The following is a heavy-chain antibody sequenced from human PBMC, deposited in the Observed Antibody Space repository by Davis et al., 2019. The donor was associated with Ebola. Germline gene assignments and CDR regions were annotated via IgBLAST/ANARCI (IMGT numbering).Heavy chain of an antibody. CDR3: ARGRLAAAGRADNWFDP. CDR1: GGSFSDYF. D-gene: IGHD6-13*01. V-gene: IGHV4-34*01. J-gene: IGHJ5*02. Sequence: SETLSLTCAVYGGSFSDYFWSWIRQPPGKGLEWIGEINHSGSTNYNPSLKSRVTISVDTSKNQFSLKLSSVTAADTAVYYCARGRLAAAGRADNWFDPWGQGTLVTVSS. CDR2: INHSGST.